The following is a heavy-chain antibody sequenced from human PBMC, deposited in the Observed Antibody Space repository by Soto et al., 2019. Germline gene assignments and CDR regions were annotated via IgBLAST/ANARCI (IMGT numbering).Heavy chain of an antibody. CDR1: GGSISSSSYY. J-gene: IGHJ6*03. CDR2: IYYSGST. D-gene: IGHD4-17*01. Sequence: PSETLSLTCTVSGGSISSSSYYWGWIRQPPGKGLEWIGSIYYSGSTYYNPSLKSRVTISVDTSKNQFSLKLSSVTAADTAVYYCARDSGGDYHNYCMDVWGKGTTVTVSS. CDR3: ARDSGGDYHNYCMDV. V-gene: IGHV4-39*02.